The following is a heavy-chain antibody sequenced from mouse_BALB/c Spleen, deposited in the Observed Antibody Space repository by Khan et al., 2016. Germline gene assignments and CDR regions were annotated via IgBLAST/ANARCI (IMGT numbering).Heavy chain of an antibody. CDR2: INSDGSAI. Sequence: EVQLLETGGGLVQPGGSRGLSCEGSGFTFSGFWMSWVRQTPGKTLEWIGDINSDGSAINYAPSIKDRFTIFRDNDKSTLYLQMSIVRSEVTATYFCMRYDGYYWYFDGWGAGTTVTVSS. CDR3: MRYDGYYWYFDG. CDR1: GFTFSGFW. V-gene: IGHV11-2*02. D-gene: IGHD2-3*01. J-gene: IGHJ1*01.